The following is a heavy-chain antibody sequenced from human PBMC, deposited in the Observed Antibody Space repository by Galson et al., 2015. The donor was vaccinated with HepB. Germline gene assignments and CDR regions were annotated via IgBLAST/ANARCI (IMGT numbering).Heavy chain of an antibody. D-gene: IGHD2-2*01. V-gene: IGHV1-24*01. CDR2: FDPQSGET. CDR3: TIAMSYPGSV. Sequence: SVKVSCKVSGDFLTALAMDWVRQAPGKGLEWMGGFDPQSGETLYAQTFQGRVTMTEDTSTDTAYMELSSLRSEDTAVYYCTIAMSYPGSVWGPGTLITVSS. J-gene: IGHJ4*02. CDR1: GDFLTALA.